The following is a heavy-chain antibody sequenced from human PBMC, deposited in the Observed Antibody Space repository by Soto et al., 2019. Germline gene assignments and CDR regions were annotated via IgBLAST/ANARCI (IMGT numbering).Heavy chain of an antibody. CDR3: ARERLHYYYDSSGYYTEPFDY. CDR1: GYTFTSYA. Sequence: QVQLVQSGAEVKKPGASVKVSCKASGYTFTSYAMHWVRQAPGQRLEWMGWINAGNGNTKYSQKFQGRVTITRDTSASTAYMELSSLRSEDTAVYYCARERLHYYYDSSGYYTEPFDYWGQGTLFTVSS. V-gene: IGHV1-3*01. D-gene: IGHD3-22*01. J-gene: IGHJ4*02. CDR2: INAGNGNT.